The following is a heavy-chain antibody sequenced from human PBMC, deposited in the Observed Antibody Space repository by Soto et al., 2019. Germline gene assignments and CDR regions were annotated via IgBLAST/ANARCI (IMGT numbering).Heavy chain of an antibody. CDR1: GYTLTELS. V-gene: IGHV1-24*01. D-gene: IGHD5-18*01. Sequence: ASVKVSCKVSGYTLTELSMHWVRQAPGKGLEWMGGFDPEDGETIYAQKFQGRVTMTEDTSTDTAYMELSSLRSEDTAVYYCATDLSRGYSYGHDPFDIWGQGTMVTVSS. J-gene: IGHJ3*02. CDR2: FDPEDGET. CDR3: ATDLSRGYSYGHDPFDI.